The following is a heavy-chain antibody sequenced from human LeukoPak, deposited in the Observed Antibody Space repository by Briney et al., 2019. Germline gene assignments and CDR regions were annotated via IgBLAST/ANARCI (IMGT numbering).Heavy chain of an antibody. V-gene: IGHV3-21*01. CDR2: INSQSNYI. J-gene: IGHJ4*02. CDR1: GFTFKSHS. D-gene: IGHD1-20*01. CDR3: ARGGYNSPVDY. Sequence: PGGSLRLSCVASGFTFKSHSMNWVRQAPGKGLEWVSSINSQSNYIFYSDPVKGRFTISRDNAKNSLYLQMNSLRVEDTALYFCARGGYNSPVDYWGQGTLVTVSS.